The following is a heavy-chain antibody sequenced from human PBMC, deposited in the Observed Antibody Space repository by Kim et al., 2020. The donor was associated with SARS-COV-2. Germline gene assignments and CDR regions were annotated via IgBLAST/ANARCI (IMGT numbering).Heavy chain of an antibody. D-gene: IGHD3-3*01. Sequence: GGSLRLSCAASGFTFSSYAMSWVRQAPGKGLEWVSAISGSGGSTYYADSVKGRFTISRDNSKNTLYLQMNSLRAEDTAVYYCAKDARITIFGVAPPLRVGAFDLGGEGTLVTVSS. J-gene: IGHJ4*02. CDR3: AKDARITIFGVAPPLRVGAFDL. V-gene: IGHV3-23*01. CDR1: GFTFSSYA. CDR2: ISGSGGST.